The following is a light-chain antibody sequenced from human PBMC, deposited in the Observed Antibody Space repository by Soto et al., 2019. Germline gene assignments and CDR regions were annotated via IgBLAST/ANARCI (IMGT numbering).Light chain of an antibody. Sequence: EIVMTQSPATLSVSPGERATLSCRASQSVTNNLAWYQQKPGRAPRLLFYLASSRAPGVPARFSASGSGTEFTLTISSLQSEDFAVYYCQQYNNWPPTTFGQGTNLEIK. CDR1: QSVTNN. V-gene: IGKV3-15*01. CDR2: LAS. J-gene: IGKJ2*01. CDR3: QQYNNWPPTT.